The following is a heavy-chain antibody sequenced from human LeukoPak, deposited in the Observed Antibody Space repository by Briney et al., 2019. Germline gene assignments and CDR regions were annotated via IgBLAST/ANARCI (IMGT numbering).Heavy chain of an antibody. Sequence: PGGSLRLSCAASGFTFSSYAMHWVRQAPGKGLEWVAVISYDGSNKYYADSVKGRFTISRDNSKNTLYLQMNSLRAEVTAVYYCARDLFAADYYYYYGMDVWGQGTTVTVSS. V-gene: IGHV3-30*04. J-gene: IGHJ6*02. CDR3: ARDLFAADYYYYYGMDV. D-gene: IGHD3-3*01. CDR1: GFTFSSYA. CDR2: ISYDGSNK.